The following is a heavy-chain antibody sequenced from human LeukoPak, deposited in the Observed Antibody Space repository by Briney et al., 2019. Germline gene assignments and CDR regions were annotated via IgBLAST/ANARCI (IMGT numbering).Heavy chain of an antibody. J-gene: IGHJ3*01. V-gene: IGHV3-7*01. CDR2: IREDGGEE. D-gene: IGHD1-26*01. CDR3: ARDKEKGSTSGSSFHL. CDR1: RFTFNNYW. Sequence: PGGSLRLSCTASRFTFNNYWMTWVRRAPGKGLEWVANIREDGGEEYYVDSVKGRFTISRDNAKKSLYLQMNSHRVEDTGIYYCARDKEKGSTSGSSFHLWGQGTMVTVPS.